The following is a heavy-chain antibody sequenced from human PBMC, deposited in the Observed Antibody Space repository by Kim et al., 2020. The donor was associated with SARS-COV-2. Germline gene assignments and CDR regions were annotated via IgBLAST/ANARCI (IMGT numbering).Heavy chain of an antibody. CDR1: GFTFSRYS. D-gene: IGHD6-13*01. Sequence: GGSLRLSCSDSGFTFSRYSMHWVRQAPGKGPEYVAAISNIGGSTYYADSVKGRFTISRDNSKNTLYLQMSSLRVEDTAVYYCVKDWIAAAATDVIDHYWGQGTLVTVSS. J-gene: IGHJ4*02. V-gene: IGHV3-64D*06. CDR2: ISNIGGST. CDR3: VKDWIAAAATDVIDHY.